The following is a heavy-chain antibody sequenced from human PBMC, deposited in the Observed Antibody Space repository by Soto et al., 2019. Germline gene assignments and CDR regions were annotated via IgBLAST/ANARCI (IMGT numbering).Heavy chain of an antibody. CDR2: IYYSGST. CDR3: ARQRTSVVTQAYFDV. D-gene: IGHD2-21*02. CDR1: GDSISSRSYY. V-gene: IGHV4-39*01. J-gene: IGHJ6*02. Sequence: SETLSLTCTVTGDSISSRSYYWGWIRQPPGKGLEWIGSIYYSGSTYNNPSLRSRVSMSIDTSKDQFSLKLKSVTAADTALYFCARQRTSVVTQAYFDVWGQGTTVTVSS.